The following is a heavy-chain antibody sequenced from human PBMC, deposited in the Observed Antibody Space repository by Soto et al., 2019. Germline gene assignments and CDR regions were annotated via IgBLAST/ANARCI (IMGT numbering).Heavy chain of an antibody. D-gene: IGHD3-3*01. CDR1: GFTFSSYA. J-gene: IGHJ6*03. CDR3: AKGLYYDFWSGPAEGYYYYYMDV. Sequence: GGSLRLSCAASGFTFSSYAMSWVRQAPGKGLEWVSAISGSGGSTYYADSVKGRFTISRDNSKNTLYLQMNSLRAEDTAVYYCAKGLYYDFWSGPAEGYYYYYMDVWGKGTTVTVS. CDR2: ISGSGGST. V-gene: IGHV3-23*01.